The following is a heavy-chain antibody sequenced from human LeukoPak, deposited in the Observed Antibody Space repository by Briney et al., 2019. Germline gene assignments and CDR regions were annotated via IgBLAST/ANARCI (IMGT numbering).Heavy chain of an antibody. J-gene: IGHJ5*02. V-gene: IGHV1-18*01. CDR2: ISAYSGNT. Sequence: ASVKVSCKASGYTFTSYGISWVRQAPGQGLEWMGWISAYSGNTNYAQKLQGRVTMTTDTSTSTAYMELKSLRSDDTAVYYCARDGGQSYDILTGYYNYDWFDPWGQGTLVTVSS. CDR1: GYTFTSYG. CDR3: ARDGGQSYDILTGYYNYDWFDP. D-gene: IGHD3-9*01.